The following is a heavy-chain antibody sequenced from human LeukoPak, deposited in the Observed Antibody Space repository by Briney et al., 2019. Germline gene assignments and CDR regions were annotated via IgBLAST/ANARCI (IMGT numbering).Heavy chain of an antibody. V-gene: IGHV3-33*01. CDR3: ASAAGPFDH. CDR2: IWSDGSNK. D-gene: IGHD6-13*01. J-gene: IGHJ4*02. Sequence: PGGSLRLSCVVSGLSFSDYGMHWVRQAPGKGLEWVAVIWSDGSNKYYADSVKGRFTISRDNSKNTLYLQMNTLRADDTAVYFCASAAGPFDHWGQGTLVTVFS. CDR1: GLSFSDYG.